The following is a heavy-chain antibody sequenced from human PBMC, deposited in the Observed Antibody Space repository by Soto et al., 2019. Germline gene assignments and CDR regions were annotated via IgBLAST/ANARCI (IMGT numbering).Heavy chain of an antibody. CDR1: GFASNNYG. D-gene: IGHD2-2*01. V-gene: IGHV3-21*01. Sequence: AGSLRLSCTVSGFASNNYGISWVRQAPGKGLEWVSSISKSDYTYYSDSVRGRFTISRDNAKNSVSLQMNTLRVEDTAVYYCAREDSIIIPAVSDFWGQGTLVTVSS. CDR3: AREDSIIIPAVSDF. CDR2: ISKSDYT. J-gene: IGHJ4*02.